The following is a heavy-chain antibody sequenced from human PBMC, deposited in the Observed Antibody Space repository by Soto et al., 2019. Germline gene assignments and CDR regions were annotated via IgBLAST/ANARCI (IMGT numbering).Heavy chain of an antibody. V-gene: IGHV4-34*01. D-gene: IGHD3-16*02. CDR3: ARIIWGSYRPSSFWYFDL. CDR2: INHSGST. Sequence: QVQLQQWCAGLLKPSETLSLTCAVYGGSFSGYYWSWIRQPPGKGLEWSGEINHSGSTNYNPSRKSRATISVDTSQNKFSLKLSSVTAADTAVYYCARIIWGSYRPSSFWYFDLWGRGTLVTVSS. J-gene: IGHJ2*01. CDR1: GGSFSGYY.